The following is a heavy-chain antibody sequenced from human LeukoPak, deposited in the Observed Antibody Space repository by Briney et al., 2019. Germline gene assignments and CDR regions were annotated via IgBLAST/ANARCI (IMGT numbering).Heavy chain of an antibody. CDR1: GGSISSYY. CDR3: ARSLSFNILTGSGFDY. D-gene: IGHD3-9*01. V-gene: IGHV4-4*07. J-gene: IGHJ4*02. CDR2: IYTTGST. Sequence: SETLSLTCTVSGGSISSYYWTWIRQPAGKGLEWIGRIYTTGSTNYNPSLKSRVTMSVDTSENQFSLKLSSVTAADTAVYYCARSLSFNILTGSGFDYWGQGTLVTVSS.